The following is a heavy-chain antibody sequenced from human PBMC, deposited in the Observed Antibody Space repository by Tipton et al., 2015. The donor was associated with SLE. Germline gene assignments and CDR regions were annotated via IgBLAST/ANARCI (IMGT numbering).Heavy chain of an antibody. CDR3: ARVGVGAIDY. CDR1: GGSFSGYY. V-gene: IGHV4-59*12. D-gene: IGHD1-26*01. J-gene: IGHJ4*02. Sequence: TLSLTCAVYGGSFSGYYWSWIRQPPGKGLEWIGYIYYSGSTYYNPSLKSRVTISVDTSKNQFSLKLSSVTAADTAVYYCARVGVGAIDYWGQGTLVTVSS. CDR2: IYYSGST.